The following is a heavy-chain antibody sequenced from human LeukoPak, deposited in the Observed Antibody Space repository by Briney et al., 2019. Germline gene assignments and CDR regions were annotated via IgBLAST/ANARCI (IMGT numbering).Heavy chain of an antibody. D-gene: IGHD3-10*01. CDR2: IIPIFGTA. CDR1: GGTFGSYA. V-gene: IGHV1-69*13. J-gene: IGHJ6*03. CDR3: ARTFYYGSGRARYMDV. Sequence: ASVKVSCKASGGTFGSYAISWVRQAPGQGLEWMGGIIPIFGTANYAQKFQGRVTITADESTSTAYMELSSLRSEDTAVYYCARTFYYGSGRARYMDVWGKGTTVTVSS.